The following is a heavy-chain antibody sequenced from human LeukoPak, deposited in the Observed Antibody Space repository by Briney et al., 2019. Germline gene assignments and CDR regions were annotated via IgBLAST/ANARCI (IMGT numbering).Heavy chain of an antibody. CDR1: GYSISSDNY. CDR2: IYQTGST. Sequence: SETLSLTCTVSGYSISSDNYWGWIRQPPGKGLEWIGNIYQTGSTYYNPSLTSRVTISIDTSQNQFSLKLSSVTAADTAVYYCARDQDYYGSGSYGPDYWGQGTLVTVSS. CDR3: ARDQDYYGSGSYGPDY. J-gene: IGHJ4*02. D-gene: IGHD3-10*01. V-gene: IGHV4-38-2*02.